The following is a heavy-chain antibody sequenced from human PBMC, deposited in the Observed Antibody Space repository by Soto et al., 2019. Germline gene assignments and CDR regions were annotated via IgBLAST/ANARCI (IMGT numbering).Heavy chain of an antibody. CDR2: IYYSGST. V-gene: IGHV4-30-4*01. CDR3: ARASREIVGAFDL. Sequence: PSETLSLTCTVSGGSISSGDYYWSWIRQSPGEGLEWIGYIYYSGSTYYNPSLQSRLSISVAMSRTQFSLTLSSVTATDPAVYYCARASREIVGAFDLWCQGALVTVAS. J-gene: IGHJ4*02. D-gene: IGHD5-12*01. CDR1: GGSISSGDYY.